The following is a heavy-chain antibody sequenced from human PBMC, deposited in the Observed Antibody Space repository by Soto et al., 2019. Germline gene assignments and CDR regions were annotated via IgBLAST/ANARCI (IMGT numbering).Heavy chain of an antibody. Sequence: GESLRLSCAASGFTFSSYAMSWVRQAPGKGLEWVSAISGSGGSTYYADSVKGRFTISRDNSKNTLYLQMNSLRAEDTAVYYCAKEGVTRVRGTPSSFGMDVWGQETRVTVSS. D-gene: IGHD3-10*01. J-gene: IGHJ6*02. CDR3: AKEGVTRVRGTPSSFGMDV. V-gene: IGHV3-23*01. CDR1: GFTFSSYA. CDR2: ISGSGGST.